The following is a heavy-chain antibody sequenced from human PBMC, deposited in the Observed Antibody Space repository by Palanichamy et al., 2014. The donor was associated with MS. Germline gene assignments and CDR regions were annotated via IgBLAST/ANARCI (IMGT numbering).Heavy chain of an antibody. Sequence: EVHLVEVWGVTWYSRGGPVRLSCGVSGFTFSSYAMNWVRQAPGKGLDWVAGISSSGGTTYYADSVKGRFTISRDNSKNILYLQMNSLRVDDTAVYHCAKPTSGWTSWYWGQGTLVTVSS. CDR3: AKPTSGWTSWY. V-gene: IGHV3-23*04. J-gene: IGHJ4*02. CDR1: GFTFSSYA. D-gene: IGHD6-19*01. CDR2: ISSSGGTT.